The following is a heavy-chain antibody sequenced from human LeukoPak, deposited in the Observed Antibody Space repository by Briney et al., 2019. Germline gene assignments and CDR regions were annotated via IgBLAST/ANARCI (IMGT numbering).Heavy chain of an antibody. Sequence: GASVKVSCKASGYTFTSYYMHWVRQAPGQGLEWMGIINPSGGSTSYAQKFQGRVTMTRDTSTSTVYMELSSLRSEDTAVYYCARAGAAAGTNNWFDPWGQGTLVTVSS. CDR2: INPSGGST. J-gene: IGHJ5*02. V-gene: IGHV1-46*01. CDR3: ARAGAAAGTNNWFDP. CDR1: GYTFTSYY. D-gene: IGHD6-13*01.